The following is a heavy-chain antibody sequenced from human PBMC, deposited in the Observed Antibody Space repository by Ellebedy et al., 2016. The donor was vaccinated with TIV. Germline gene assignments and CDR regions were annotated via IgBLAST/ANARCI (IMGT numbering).Heavy chain of an antibody. CDR1: GFTFSSYR. V-gene: IGHV3-21*01. J-gene: IGHJ6*02. Sequence: GESLKISCAASGFTFSSYRMNWVRQAPGKGLGWVSSISSSGIYIYYPDSVKGRFTISRDNAKNSLYLQMNRLRAEDTAVYYCARDLVVVPPAIVSDYYYGMDVWGHGTTVTVSS. CDR3: ARDLVVVPPAIVSDYYYGMDV. D-gene: IGHD2-2*01. CDR2: ISSSGIYI.